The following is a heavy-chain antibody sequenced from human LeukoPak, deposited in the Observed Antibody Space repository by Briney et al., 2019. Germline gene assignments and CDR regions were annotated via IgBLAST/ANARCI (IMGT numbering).Heavy chain of an antibody. D-gene: IGHD3-10*01. J-gene: IGHJ5*02. V-gene: IGHV3-11*01. CDR3: ARVTDYGSGSTDP. CDR2: ISSSGSTI. Sequence: GGSLRLSCAASGFTFSDYHMSWIRQAPGKGLEWVSYISSSGSTIYYADSVKGRFTISRDNAKNSLYLQMNSLRAEDTAVYYCARVTDYGSGSTDPWGQGTLVTVSS. CDR1: GFTFSDYH.